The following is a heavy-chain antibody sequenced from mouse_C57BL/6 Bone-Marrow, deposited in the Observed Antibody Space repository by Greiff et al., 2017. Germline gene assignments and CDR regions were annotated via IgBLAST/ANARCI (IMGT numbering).Heavy chain of an antibody. CDR1: GFNIKDDY. V-gene: IGHV14-4*01. D-gene: IGHD5-1*01. Sequence: VQLKESGAELVRPGASVKLSCTASGFNIKDDYMHWVKQRPEQGLEWIGWIDPENGDTEYASKFQGKATIPADTASNTAYLQLSSLTSEDTAVYYCTTTYPVDYWGQGTTLTVSS. J-gene: IGHJ2*01. CDR2: IDPENGDT. CDR3: TTTYPVDY.